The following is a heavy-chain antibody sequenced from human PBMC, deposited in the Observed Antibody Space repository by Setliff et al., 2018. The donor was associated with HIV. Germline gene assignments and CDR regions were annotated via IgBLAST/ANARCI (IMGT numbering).Heavy chain of an antibody. D-gene: IGHD1-26*01. CDR3: AKDIVGALGAYFQN. Sequence: GGSLRLSCVVSGFRFDNFWMNWVRQAPGKGLEWVANIKNDGSEKNYVDSVKGRFTISRDNAKKSLYLQMNNLRIEDTALYYCAKDIVGALGAYFQNWGQGTLVTVSS. V-gene: IGHV3-7*03. J-gene: IGHJ1*01. CDR1: GFRFDNFW. CDR2: IKNDGSEK.